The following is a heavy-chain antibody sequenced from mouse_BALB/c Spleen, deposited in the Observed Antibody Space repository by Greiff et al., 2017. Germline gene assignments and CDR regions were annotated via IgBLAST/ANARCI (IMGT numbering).Heavy chain of an antibody. V-gene: IGHV5-9-4*01. CDR2: ISSGGSYT. D-gene: IGHD1-1*01. Sequence: EVMLVESGGGLVKPGGSLKLSCAASGFTFSSYAMSWVRQSPEKRLEWVAEISSGGSYTYYPDTVTGRFTISRDNAKNTLYLEMSSLRSEDTAMYYCARGHYYGSSPDYAMDYWGQGTSVTVSS. CDR3: ARGHYYGSSPDYAMDY. J-gene: IGHJ4*01. CDR1: GFTFSSYA.